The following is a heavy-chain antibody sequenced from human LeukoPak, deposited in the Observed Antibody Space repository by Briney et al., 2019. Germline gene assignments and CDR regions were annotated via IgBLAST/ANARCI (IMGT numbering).Heavy chain of an antibody. CDR1: GSGYSISGGYY. J-gene: IGHJ5*02. CDR3: ARHGYYDILTGYYPYNWFDP. V-gene: IGHV4-38-2*02. D-gene: IGHD3-9*01. CDR2: IYHSGST. Sequence: SETLSLTCTVSGSGYSISGGYYWGWIRQPPGKGLEWIGSIYHSGSTYYNPSLKSRATISVDTSKNQFSLKLKSVTAADTAVYYCARHGYYDILTGYYPYNWFDPWGQGTLVTVSS.